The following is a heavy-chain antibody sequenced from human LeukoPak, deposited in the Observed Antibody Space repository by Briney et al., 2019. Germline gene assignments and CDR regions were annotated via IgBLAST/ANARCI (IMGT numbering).Heavy chain of an antibody. D-gene: IGHD1-26*01. J-gene: IGHJ3*02. Sequence: GGSLRLSCAASGFTFSSYSMNWVRQAAGKGLEWVSSISSSSSYIYYADSVKGRFTISRDNAENSLYLQMNSLRAEDTAVYYCARVAGGSGSYNAFDIWGQGTMVTVSS. CDR2: ISSSSSYI. CDR3: ARVAGGSGSYNAFDI. V-gene: IGHV3-21*01. CDR1: GFTFSSYS.